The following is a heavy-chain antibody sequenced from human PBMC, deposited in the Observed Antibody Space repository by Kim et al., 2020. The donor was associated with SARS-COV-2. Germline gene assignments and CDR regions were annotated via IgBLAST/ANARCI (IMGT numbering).Heavy chain of an antibody. CDR1: GYTFTHYG. Sequence: ASVKVACRTSGYTFTHYGVTWVRHVPGQGLELMGWLTIYKGQAHYPRNLQGSLTMSIDTSASTAVMEQRSLKCDDTAVYYCARDFSGTIFGVGDWLDSRG. CDR2: LTIYKGQA. D-gene: IGHD3-3*01. CDR3: ARDFSGTIFGVGDWLDS. J-gene: IGHJ5*01. V-gene: IGHV1-18*04.